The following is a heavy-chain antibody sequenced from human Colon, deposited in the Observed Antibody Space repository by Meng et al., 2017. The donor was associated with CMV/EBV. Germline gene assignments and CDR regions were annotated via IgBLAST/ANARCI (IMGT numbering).Heavy chain of an antibody. CDR1: GHTFTTYW. J-gene: IGHJ6*02. V-gene: IGHV3-7*01. CDR3: ARDMGYTWDLDHPYGMDV. CDR2: TRQDGTES. Sequence: GESLKISCVVSGHTFTTYWMTWVRQAPGKGLEWVANTRQDGTESYYGDFVKGRFVISRDNRNDSLYLQMNDLRVEDTAVYYCARDMGYTWDLDHPYGMDVWGQGTTVTVSS. D-gene: IGHD1-20*01.